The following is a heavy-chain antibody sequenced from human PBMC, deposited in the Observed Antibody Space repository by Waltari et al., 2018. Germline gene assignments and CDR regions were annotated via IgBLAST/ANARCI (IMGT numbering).Heavy chain of an antibody. CDR2: TNAGNGNT. CDR1: GYTFTSYA. J-gene: IGHJ4*02. CDR3: ARTSTYRNFDY. Sequence: QVQLVQSGAEVKKPGASVKVSCKASGYTFTSYAMHWVRQAPGQRLEWMGWTNAGNGNTKYSQKFQGRVTITRDTSASTAYMELSSLRSEDTAVYYCARTSTYRNFDYWGQGTLVTVSS. D-gene: IGHD2-2*02. V-gene: IGHV1-3*01.